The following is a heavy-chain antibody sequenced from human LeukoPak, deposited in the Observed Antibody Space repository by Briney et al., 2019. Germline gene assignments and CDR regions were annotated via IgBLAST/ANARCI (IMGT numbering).Heavy chain of an antibody. CDR1: GGSFSDYY. J-gene: IGHJ5*02. CDR3: ARGVAAAGTRWFDP. V-gene: IGHV4-34*01. Sequence: SETLSLTCAVYGGSFSDYYWSWIRQPPGKGLEWIGEINHSGSTNYNPSLKSRVTISVDTSKNQFSLKLSSVTAADTAVYYCARGVAAAGTRWFDPWGQGTLVTVSS. D-gene: IGHD6-13*01. CDR2: INHSGST.